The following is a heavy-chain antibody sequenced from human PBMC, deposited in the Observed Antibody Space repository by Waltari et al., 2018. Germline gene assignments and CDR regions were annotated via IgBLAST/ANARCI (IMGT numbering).Heavy chain of an antibody. CDR2: ISSSSSYI. D-gene: IGHD6-19*01. J-gene: IGHJ4*02. CDR1: GFTFSSYS. V-gene: IGHV3-21*01. Sequence: GSLRLSCAASGFTFSSYSMNWVRQAPGRGLEWVSSISSSSSYIYYADSVKGRFTISRDNAKNSLYLQMNSLRAEDTAVYYCARVKQWLDCDYWSQGTLVTVSS. CDR3: ARVKQWLDCDY.